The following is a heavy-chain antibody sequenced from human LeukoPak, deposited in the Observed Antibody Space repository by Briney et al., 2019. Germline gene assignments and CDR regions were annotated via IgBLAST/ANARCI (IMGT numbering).Heavy chain of an antibody. V-gene: IGHV3-30*18. Sequence: PGGSLRLSCAASGFTFSSYGMHWVRQAPGKGLEWVAVISYDGSNKYYADSVKGRFTTSRDNSKNTLYLQMNSLRAEDTAVYYCAKSQIAAVLKNWGQGTLVTVSS. CDR2: ISYDGSNK. D-gene: IGHD6-13*01. J-gene: IGHJ4*02. CDR1: GFTFSSYG. CDR3: AKSQIAAVLKN.